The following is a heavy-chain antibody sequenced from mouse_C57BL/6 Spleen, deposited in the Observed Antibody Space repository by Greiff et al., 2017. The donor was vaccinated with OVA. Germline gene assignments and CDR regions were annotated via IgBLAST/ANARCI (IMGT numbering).Heavy chain of an antibody. CDR3: AREDSSGYDLYFDY. CDR2: IYPGSGNT. CDR1: GYTFTDYY. V-gene: IGHV1-76*01. J-gene: IGHJ2*01. D-gene: IGHD3-2*02. Sequence: QVQLQQSGAELVRPGASVKLSCKASGYTFTDYYINWVKQRPGQGLEWIARIYPGSGNTYYNEKFKGKATLTAEKSSSTAYMQLSSLTSEDSAVYFCAREDSSGYDLYFDYWGQGTTLTVSS.